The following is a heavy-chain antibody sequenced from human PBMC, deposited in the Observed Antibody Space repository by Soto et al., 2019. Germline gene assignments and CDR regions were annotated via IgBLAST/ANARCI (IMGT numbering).Heavy chain of an antibody. CDR3: ASASYYYDSSGYPAEYFQH. CDR2: IYYSGST. CDR1: GGSISSGDYY. D-gene: IGHD3-22*01. V-gene: IGHV4-30-4*01. Sequence: PSETLSLTCTVSGGSISSGDYYWSWIRQPPGKGLEWIGYIYYSGSTYYNPSLKSRVTISVDTSKNQFSLKLSSVTAADTAVYYCASASYYYDSSGYPAEYFQHWGQGTLVTVSS. J-gene: IGHJ1*01.